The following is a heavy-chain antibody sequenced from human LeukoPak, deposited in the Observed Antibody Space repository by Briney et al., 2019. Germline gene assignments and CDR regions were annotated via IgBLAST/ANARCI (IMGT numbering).Heavy chain of an antibody. V-gene: IGHV4-39*01. J-gene: IGHJ4*02. CDR1: GGSISSSSYY. CDR3: ARHATGGQQLVQGLDY. Sequence: PSETLSLTCTVSGGSISSSSYYWGWIRQPPGKGLEWIGSIYYSGCTYYNPSLKSRVTISVDTSKNQFSLKLSSVTAADTAVYYCARHATGGQQLVQGLDYWGQGTLVTVSS. CDR2: IYYSGCT. D-gene: IGHD6-13*01.